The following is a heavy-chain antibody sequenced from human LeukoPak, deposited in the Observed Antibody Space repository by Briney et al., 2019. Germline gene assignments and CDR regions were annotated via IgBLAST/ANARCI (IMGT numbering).Heavy chain of an antibody. CDR1: GYTFTSYH. CDR2: MNPNSGNT. Sequence: GASVKVSCKASGYTFTSYHINWVRQATGQGLEWMGWMNPNSGNTGYAQKFQGRVTITRNTSISTAYMELSSLRSEGTAVYYCARDSSGWYESDYWGQGTLVTVSS. CDR3: ARDSSGWYESDY. J-gene: IGHJ4*02. V-gene: IGHV1-8*03. D-gene: IGHD6-19*01.